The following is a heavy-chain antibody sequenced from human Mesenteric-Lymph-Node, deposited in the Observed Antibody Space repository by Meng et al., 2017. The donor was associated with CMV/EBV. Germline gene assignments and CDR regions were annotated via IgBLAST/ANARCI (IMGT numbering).Heavy chain of an antibody. Sequence: SPFTSYDINWVRQATGQGLEWMGWMNPNSGNTGYAQKFQGRVTMTRNTSISTAYMELSSLRSEDTAVYYCARDRYDFWSGWGWFDPWGQGTLVTVSS. CDR2: MNPNSGNT. CDR3: ARDRYDFWSGWGWFDP. D-gene: IGHD3-3*01. J-gene: IGHJ5*02. V-gene: IGHV1-8*01. CDR1: SPFTSYD.